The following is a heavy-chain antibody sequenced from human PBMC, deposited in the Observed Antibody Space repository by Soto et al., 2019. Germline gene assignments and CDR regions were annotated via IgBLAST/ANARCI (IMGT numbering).Heavy chain of an antibody. D-gene: IGHD2-21*02. J-gene: IGHJ2*01. CDR3: ARRTAGWYFDL. Sequence: EVQLVESGGGLVQPGGSLRLSCAASGFMFNSYAMHWVRQAPGKGLEYVSAISSLGDSTFYANSVKDRFTISRDNSKNTINRQMGSQRAEDMAVYYCARRTAGWYFDLWGRGTLVTVSS. CDR2: ISSLGDST. V-gene: IGHV3-64*01. CDR1: GFMFNSYA.